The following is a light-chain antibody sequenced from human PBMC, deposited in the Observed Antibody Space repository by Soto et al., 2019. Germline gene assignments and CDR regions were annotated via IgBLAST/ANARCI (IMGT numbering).Light chain of an antibody. CDR1: QSISTY. J-gene: IGKJ1*01. CDR3: QQSYTYPRT. Sequence: DIQMTQSPSSLSASLGDRVTITCRASQSISTYLNWYQQKPGNAPTLLIYDASTLQSGVPSRFTGSGSGTDFTLTISTLQPEDFATYFCQQSYTYPRTFGPGTKVEIK. CDR2: DAS. V-gene: IGKV1-39*01.